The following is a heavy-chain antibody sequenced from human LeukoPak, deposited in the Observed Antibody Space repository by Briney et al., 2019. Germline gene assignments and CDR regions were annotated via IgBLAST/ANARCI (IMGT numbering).Heavy chain of an antibody. CDR2: IYYSGST. CDR3: ASSGYPEDAFDI. Sequence: PSETLSLTCTVSGGSISSHYWSWIRQPPGKGLEWIGYIYYSGSTNYNPSLKSQVTISVDTSKNQFSLKLSSVTAADTAVYYCASSGYPEDAFDIWGQGTMVTVSS. J-gene: IGHJ3*02. V-gene: IGHV4-59*11. D-gene: IGHD3-22*01. CDR1: GGSISSHY.